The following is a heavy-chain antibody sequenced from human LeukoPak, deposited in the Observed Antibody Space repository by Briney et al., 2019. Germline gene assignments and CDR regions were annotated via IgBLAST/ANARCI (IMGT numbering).Heavy chain of an antibody. Sequence: ASVKVSCKASGYTFSSYDIYWVRQATGQGLEWMGWMNPNSGNTGYAQKFQGRVTITRNTSISTAYMEPSSLRSEDTAVYYCARGRYCSSTSCQRGGNWFDPWGQGALVTVSS. CDR2: MNPNSGNT. J-gene: IGHJ5*02. V-gene: IGHV1-8*03. CDR1: GYTFSSYD. CDR3: ARGRYCSSTSCQRGGNWFDP. D-gene: IGHD2-2*01.